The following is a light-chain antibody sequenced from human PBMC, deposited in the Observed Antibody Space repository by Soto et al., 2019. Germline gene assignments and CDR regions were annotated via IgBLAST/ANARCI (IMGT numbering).Light chain of an antibody. V-gene: IGKV1-27*01. CDR1: QGISNY. CDR2: AAS. CDR3: QQYKSYSIT. Sequence: DTQMTQSPSTLSGSVGDRVTITCRASQGISNYLAWYQQKPGKVPKLLIYAASTLQSGVPSRFSGSGSGTEFTLTINSLQPDDFASYYCQQYKSYSITFGQGTRLEIK. J-gene: IGKJ5*01.